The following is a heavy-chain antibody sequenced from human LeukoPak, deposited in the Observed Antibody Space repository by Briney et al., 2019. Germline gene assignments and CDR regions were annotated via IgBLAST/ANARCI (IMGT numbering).Heavy chain of an antibody. V-gene: IGHV3-21*01. D-gene: IGHD1-14*01. Sequence: GGSLRLSCAAPGFTFSSYSMNWVRQAPGKGLEWVSSISSSSSYIYYADSVKGRFTISRDNAKNSLYLQMNSLRAEDTAVYYCARIGQPPLFDYWGQGTLVTVSS. CDR1: GFTFSSYS. J-gene: IGHJ4*02. CDR3: ARIGQPPLFDY. CDR2: ISSSSSYI.